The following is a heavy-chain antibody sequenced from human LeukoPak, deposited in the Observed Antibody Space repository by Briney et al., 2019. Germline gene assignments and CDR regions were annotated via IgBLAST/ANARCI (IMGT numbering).Heavy chain of an antibody. J-gene: IGHJ6*02. Sequence: GGSLRLSCAASGFTFSSYSMNWVRQAPGKGLEWVSSISSSSSYIYYADSVKGRFTISRDNAKNSQYLQMNSLRAEDTAVYYCARDGTYYDILTGYPSVDYYGMDVWGQGTTVTVSS. CDR1: GFTFSSYS. D-gene: IGHD3-9*01. V-gene: IGHV3-21*01. CDR3: ARDGTYYDILTGYPSVDYYGMDV. CDR2: ISSSSSYI.